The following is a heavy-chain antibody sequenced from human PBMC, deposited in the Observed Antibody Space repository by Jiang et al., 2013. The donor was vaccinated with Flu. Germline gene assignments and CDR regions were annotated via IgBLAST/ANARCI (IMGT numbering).Heavy chain of an antibody. CDR2: IYYSGTI. J-gene: IGHJ6*02. Sequence: PGLVKPSETLSLTCTVSGGSISSYYWSWIRQPPGMGLEWIGYIYYSGTINYNPSLKSRVTISVDSSKNQFSLKLSSVTAADTAVFYCARDRGYYGMDVWGQGTTVTVSS. CDR3: ARDRGYYGMDV. CDR1: GGSISSYY. D-gene: IGHD3-10*01. V-gene: IGHV4-59*01.